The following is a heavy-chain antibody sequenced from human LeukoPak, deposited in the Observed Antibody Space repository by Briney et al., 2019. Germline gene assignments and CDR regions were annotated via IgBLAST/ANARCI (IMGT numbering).Heavy chain of an antibody. V-gene: IGHV3-48*03. Sequence: GGSLRLSCAASGFTFSSYEMNWVRQAPGKGLEWVSYISSSGSTIYYADSVKGRFTISRDNAKNSLYLQMNSLRAEDTAVYYCAREQVNYYYMGVWGKGTTVTISS. CDR2: ISSSGSTI. CDR1: GFTFSSYE. CDR3: AREQVNYYYMGV. J-gene: IGHJ6*03. D-gene: IGHD2-21*01.